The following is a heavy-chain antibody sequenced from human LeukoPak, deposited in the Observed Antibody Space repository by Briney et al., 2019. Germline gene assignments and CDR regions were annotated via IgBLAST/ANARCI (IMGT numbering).Heavy chain of an antibody. CDR2: VYYTGST. V-gene: IGHV4-59*08. Sequence: SETLSLTCTVSGGSISSSYWSWIRQAPGKGLEWIGNVYYTGSTNYSPFLRSRVTISVDMSKNQFSLKLTSVTAADTAVYYCAGTEDSGFYYVYWGQGTLVTVSS. CDR1: GGSISSSY. CDR3: AGTEDSGFYYVY. D-gene: IGHD1-26*01. J-gene: IGHJ4*02.